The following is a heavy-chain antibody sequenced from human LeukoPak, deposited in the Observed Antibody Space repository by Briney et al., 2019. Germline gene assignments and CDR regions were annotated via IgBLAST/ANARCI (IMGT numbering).Heavy chain of an antibody. CDR3: ARHSKVAGDY. D-gene: IGHD2-15*01. V-gene: IGHV4-39*01. CDR1: GGSISSSKYY. J-gene: IGHJ4*02. Sequence: SETLSLTCTVSGGSISSSKYYWGWIRQPPGKGLEWIGSIYYSGTTYYYPSLKSRVTISVDTSKNQFSLKQSSVTAADTAVYYCARHSKVAGDYWGQGTLVIVSS. CDR2: IYYSGTT.